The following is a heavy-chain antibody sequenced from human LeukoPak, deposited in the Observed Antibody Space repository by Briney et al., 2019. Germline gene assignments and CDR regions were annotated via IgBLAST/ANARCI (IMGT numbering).Heavy chain of an antibody. D-gene: IGHD2-2*01. Sequence: PGGSLRLSCAASGFTFSAYGMHWVRQAPGEGLEWVAIIWYDGGNKYYADSVKGRFTISRDDSKNTLHLQMNTLRAEDAAVYYCAKVRVTYCVTTTCYGDFDFWGQGTLVTVAS. J-gene: IGHJ4*02. CDR1: GFTFSAYG. V-gene: IGHV3-33*06. CDR3: AKVRVTYCVTTTCYGDFDF. CDR2: IWYDGGNK.